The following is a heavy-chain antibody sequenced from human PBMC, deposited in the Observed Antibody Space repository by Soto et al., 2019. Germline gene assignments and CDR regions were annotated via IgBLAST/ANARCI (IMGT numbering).Heavy chain of an antibody. CDR2: IIPIFGTA. Sequence: SVKVSCKASGGTLSSYSFSWVRQAPGQGLEWMGGIIPIFGTANYAQKFQGRVTITADESTSTAYMELSSLRSEDTAVYYCASLQGHYYYYGMDVWGQGTTVTVSS. J-gene: IGHJ6*02. CDR3: ASLQGHYYYYGMDV. CDR1: GGTLSSYS. V-gene: IGHV1-69*13.